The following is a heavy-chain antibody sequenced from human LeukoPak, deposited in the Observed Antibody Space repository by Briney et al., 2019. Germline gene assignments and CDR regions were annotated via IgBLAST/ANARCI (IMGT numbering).Heavy chain of an antibody. V-gene: IGHV3-30*02. D-gene: IGHD1-1*01. CDR1: GFTFSSYG. CDR2: IRYDGSNK. Sequence: PGGSLRLSCAASGFTFSSYGMHWVRQAPGKGLEWVAFIRYDGSNKYYADSVKGRFTISRDNSKNTLYLQMNSLRAEDTAVYYCAKFWGLKLERRDYFDYWGQGTLVTVSS. J-gene: IGHJ4*02. CDR3: AKFWGLKLERRDYFDY.